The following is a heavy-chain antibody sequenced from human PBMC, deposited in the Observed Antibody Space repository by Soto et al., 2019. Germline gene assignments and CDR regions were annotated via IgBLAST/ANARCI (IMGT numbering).Heavy chain of an antibody. CDR2: IYSSGST. D-gene: IGHD3-22*01. CDR3: VRDYIYDTSRNDAFDI. Sequence: QVQLQESGPGLVKPSQTLSLTCTVSGGSISSGDYYWSWIRHHPGKGLEWIGYIYSSGSTYYNPFLRRRVTISADTSKYQFSLRLSSVTAADTAVYYCVRDYIYDTSRNDAFDIWGQGTMVTVSS. J-gene: IGHJ3*02. V-gene: IGHV4-31*03. CDR1: GGSISSGDYY.